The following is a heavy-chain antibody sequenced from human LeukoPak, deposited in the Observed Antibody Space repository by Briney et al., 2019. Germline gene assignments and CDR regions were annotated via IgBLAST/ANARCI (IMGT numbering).Heavy chain of an antibody. D-gene: IGHD3-10*01. CDR2: IYRSGST. V-gene: IGHV4-4*02. CDR1: GGSINSSNW. J-gene: IGHJ4*02. CDR3: AREEYYGSGSYSVY. Sequence: KASETLSLTFAVSGGSINSSNWWSWVRQPPGKGLEWIGEIYRSGSTNYNPSLKSRVTISLDKSKNQFSLKLSSVTAADTAVYYCAREEYYGSGSYSVYWGQGTLVTVSS.